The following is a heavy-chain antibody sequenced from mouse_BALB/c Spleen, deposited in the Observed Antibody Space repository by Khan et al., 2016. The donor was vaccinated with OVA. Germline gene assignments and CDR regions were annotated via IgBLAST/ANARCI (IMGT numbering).Heavy chain of an antibody. V-gene: IGHV3-2*02. CDR1: GYSITSGYG. CDR2: ISYSGST. D-gene: IGHD1-2*01. J-gene: IGHJ2*01. CDR3: ARTARIKY. Sequence: EVQLQESGPGLVKPSQSLSLTCTVTGYSITSGYGWNWIRQFPGNKLEWMGYISYSGSTNYNQSLKSRISFTRDPTKNQIFLQLNFVTTEDTATYYCARTARIKYWGQGTTLTVSS.